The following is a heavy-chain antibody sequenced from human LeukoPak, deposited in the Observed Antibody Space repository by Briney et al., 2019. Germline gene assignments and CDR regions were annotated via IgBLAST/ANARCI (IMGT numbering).Heavy chain of an antibody. CDR3: ARQPNIVVVDNWFAP. J-gene: IGHJ5*02. Sequence: TSDTLCLTCTVSGCSITSSGFYWGWIRQPPGKGLEWIGNIYYGGSAYYNPSLKSRVTISVDTSKNQFSLKLSPVTAADAAVYYCARQPNIVVVDNWFAPWGQGTLVAVSS. D-gene: IGHD2-15*01. CDR2: IYYGGSA. V-gene: IGHV4-39*07. CDR1: GCSITSSGFY.